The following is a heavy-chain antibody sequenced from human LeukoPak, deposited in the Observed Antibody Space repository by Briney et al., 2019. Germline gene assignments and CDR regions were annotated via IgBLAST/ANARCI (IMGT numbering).Heavy chain of an antibody. CDR3: ARDVGSSGYNAFDI. CDR1: GGSISNYY. CDR2: VFYSGST. Sequence: SETLSLTCTVSGGSISNYYWSWIRQPPGKGLEWIGYVFYSGSTNCNPSLKSRVTISVDTSKNQFSLKLSSVTAADTAVYYCARDVGSSGYNAFDIWGQGTMVTVSP. J-gene: IGHJ3*02. V-gene: IGHV4-59*01. D-gene: IGHD3-22*01.